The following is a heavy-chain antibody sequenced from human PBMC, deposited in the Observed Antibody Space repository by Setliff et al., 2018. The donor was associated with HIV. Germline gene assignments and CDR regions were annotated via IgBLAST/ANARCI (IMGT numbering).Heavy chain of an antibody. D-gene: IGHD4-17*01. Sequence: SVKVSCKVSGGTFNSYTFTWVRQAPGQGLEWMGGIIPILGITHRAQNFQGRVTISADGPTNTAYMELSGLRSEDTAIYYCARGEALQNTVTTYFQHWGQGTPVTVSS. J-gene: IGHJ1*01. V-gene: IGHV1-69*10. CDR2: IIPILGIT. CDR1: GGTFNSYT. CDR3: ARGEALQNTVTTYFQH.